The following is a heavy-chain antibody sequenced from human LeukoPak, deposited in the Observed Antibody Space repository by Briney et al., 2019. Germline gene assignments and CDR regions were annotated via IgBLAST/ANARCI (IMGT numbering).Heavy chain of an antibody. D-gene: IGHD1-26*01. CDR3: ARAGSTYSGSYYYGMDV. J-gene: IGHJ6*02. CDR2: IYYSGST. CDR1: GGSISSYY. V-gene: IGHV4-59*01. Sequence: SETLSLTCTVSGGSISSYYWSWIRQPPGKRLEWIGYIYYSGSTNYNPSLKSRVTISVDTSKNQFSLKLSSVTAADTAAYYCARAGSTYSGSYYYGMDVWGQGTTVTVSS.